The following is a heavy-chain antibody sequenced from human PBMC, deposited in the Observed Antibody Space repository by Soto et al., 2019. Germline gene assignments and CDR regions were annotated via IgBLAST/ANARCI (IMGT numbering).Heavy chain of an antibody. Sequence: GGSLRLSCAASGFTFSSYGMHWVRQAPGKGLEWVAVISYDGSNKYYADSVKGRFTISRDNSKNTLYLQMNSLRAEDTAVYYCAKEPERDLEWLLDPPYFDYWGQGTLVTVSS. V-gene: IGHV3-30*18. CDR1: GFTFSSYG. D-gene: IGHD3-3*01. CDR3: AKEPERDLEWLLDPPYFDY. J-gene: IGHJ4*02. CDR2: ISYDGSNK.